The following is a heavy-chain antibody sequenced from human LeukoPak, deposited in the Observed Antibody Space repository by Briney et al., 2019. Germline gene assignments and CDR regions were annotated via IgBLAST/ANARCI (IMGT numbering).Heavy chain of an antibody. Sequence: SETLSLTCAVYGGSFSGYYWSWIRQPPGKGLEWIGEINHSGSTNYNPSLKSRVTISVDTSKNQFSVKLSSVTAADTAVYYCARGRDGYKHFDYWGQGTLVTVSS. CDR3: ARGRDGYKHFDY. D-gene: IGHD5-24*01. CDR2: INHSGST. J-gene: IGHJ4*02. V-gene: IGHV4-34*01. CDR1: GGSFSGYY.